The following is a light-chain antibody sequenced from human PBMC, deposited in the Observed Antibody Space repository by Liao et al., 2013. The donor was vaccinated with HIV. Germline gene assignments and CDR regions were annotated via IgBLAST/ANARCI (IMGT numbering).Light chain of an antibody. CDR1: KLGDKY. CDR2: EDS. J-gene: IGLJ3*02. Sequence: SFGLTQPPSVSVSPGQTASITCSGDKLGDKYTFWYHLKPGQSPVVVIYEDSKRPSGIPERFSGSNSGNTATLTVSGTQAMDEGDYYCQTWDSSTVVFGGGTKLTVL. V-gene: IGLV3-1*01. CDR3: QTWDSSTVV.